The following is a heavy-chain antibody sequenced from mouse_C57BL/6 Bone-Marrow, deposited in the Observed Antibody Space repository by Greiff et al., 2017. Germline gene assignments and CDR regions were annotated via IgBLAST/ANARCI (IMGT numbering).Heavy chain of an antibody. CDR2: IDPSDSYT. V-gene: IGHV1-69*01. CDR3: ARWSYDGYYGDYAMDY. CDR1: GYTFTSYW. Sequence: QVQLQQPGAELVMPGSSVKLSCKASGYTFTSYWMHWVKQRPRQGLEWIGEIDPSDSYTNYNQKFKGKSTLTVDKSSSTAYMQLSRLTSEDSAVYYCARWSYDGYYGDYAMDYWGQGTSVTVSS. D-gene: IGHD2-3*01. J-gene: IGHJ4*01.